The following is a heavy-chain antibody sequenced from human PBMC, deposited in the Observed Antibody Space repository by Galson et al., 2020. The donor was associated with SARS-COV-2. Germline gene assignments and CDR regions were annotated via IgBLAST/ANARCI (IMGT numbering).Heavy chain of an antibody. CDR3: AKDDTAMPLDY. CDR1: GFTFSSYG. CDR2: IWYDGSNK. J-gene: IGHJ4*02. V-gene: IGHV3-33*06. Sequence: GGSLRLSCAASGFTFSSYGMHWVRQAPGKGLEWVAVIWYDGSNKYYADSVKGRFTISRDNSKNTLYLQMNSLRAEDTAVYYCAKDDTAMPLDYWGQGTLFTVSS. D-gene: IGHD5-18*01.